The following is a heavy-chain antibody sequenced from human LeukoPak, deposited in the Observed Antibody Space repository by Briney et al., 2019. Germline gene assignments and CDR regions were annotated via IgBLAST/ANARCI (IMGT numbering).Heavy chain of an antibody. CDR1: GYTFTSYY. CDR3: ARVPSSSWYFRQDGDYFDY. CDR2: INPSGGST. D-gene: IGHD6-13*01. Sequence: ASVKVSCKASGYTFTSYYMHWVRQAPGQGLEWMGIINPSGGSTSYAQKFQGRVTISRNTSISTAYMELTSLRSEDTAVYYCARVPSSSWYFRQDGDYFDYWGQGTLVTVSS. J-gene: IGHJ4*02. V-gene: IGHV1-46*01.